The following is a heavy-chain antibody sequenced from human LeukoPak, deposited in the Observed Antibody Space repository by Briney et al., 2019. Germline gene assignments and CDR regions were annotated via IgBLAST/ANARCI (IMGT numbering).Heavy chain of an antibody. CDR3: ARGPAGYDSSGPFDY. CDR2: IRYDGSNK. D-gene: IGHD3-22*01. Sequence: GGSLRLSCAASGFTFSSYSMNWVRQAPGKGLEWVAFIRYDGSNKYYADSVKGRFTISRDNSKNTLYLQMNSLRAEDTAVYYCARGPAGYDSSGPFDYWGQGTLVTVSS. CDR1: GFTFSSYS. J-gene: IGHJ4*02. V-gene: IGHV3-30*02.